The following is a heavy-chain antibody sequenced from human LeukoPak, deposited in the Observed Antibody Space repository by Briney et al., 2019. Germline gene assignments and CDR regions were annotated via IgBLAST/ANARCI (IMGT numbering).Heavy chain of an antibody. D-gene: IGHD2-15*01. CDR1: GFTVSSNY. CDR2: ISGSGGST. Sequence: PGGSLRLSCAASGFTVSSNYMSWVRQAPGKGLEWVSAISGSGGSTYYADSVKGRFTISRDNSKNTLYLQMNSLRAEDMALYYCARGVGDYCSGGSCYYFNSWGQGALVTVSS. CDR3: ARGVGDYCSGGSCYYFNS. V-gene: IGHV3-23*01. J-gene: IGHJ4*02.